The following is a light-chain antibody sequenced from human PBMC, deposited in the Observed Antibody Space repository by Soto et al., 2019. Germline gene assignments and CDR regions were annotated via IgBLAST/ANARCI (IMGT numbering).Light chain of an antibody. V-gene: IGLV2-14*01. CDR3: SSYTSRTALVV. CDR1: SSDVGGYNY. Sequence: QSALTQPASVSGSPGQSITISCTGTSSDVGGYNYVSWYQQHPGKAPKLMIYEVSNRPSGVSNRCSGSKSGNTASLTISGGHEDDDAAYYCSSYTSRTALVVIGGGTKLTVL. J-gene: IGLJ2*01. CDR2: EVS.